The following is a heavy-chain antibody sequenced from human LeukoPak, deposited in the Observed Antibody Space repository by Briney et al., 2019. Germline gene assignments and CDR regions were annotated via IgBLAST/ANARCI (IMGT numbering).Heavy chain of an antibody. D-gene: IGHD3-9*01. CDR3: ARGSPEPVLRYFDWFGDAFDI. CDR2: IYYSGST. CDR1: GGSISSYY. J-gene: IGHJ3*02. Sequence: PSETLSLTCTVSGGSISSYYWSWIRQPPGKGLEWIRYIYYSGSTNYNPSLKSRVTISVDTSKNQFSLKLSSVTAADTAVYYCARGSPEPVLRYFDWFGDAFDIWGQGTMVTVSS. V-gene: IGHV4-59*01.